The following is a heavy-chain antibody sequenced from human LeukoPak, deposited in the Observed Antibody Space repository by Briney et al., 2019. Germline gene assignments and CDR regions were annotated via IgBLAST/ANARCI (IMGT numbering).Heavy chain of an antibody. CDR1: GGSFSGYY. V-gene: IGHV4-34*01. CDR2: INHSGST. J-gene: IGHJ6*03. D-gene: IGHD3-9*01. Sequence: SETLSLTCAVYGGSFSGYYWSWIRQPPGKGLEWIGEINHSGSTNYNPSLKSRVTISVDTSKNQFSLKLSSVTAADTAVYYCARRRYYDILTYHYYYYMDVWGKGTTVTISS. CDR3: ARRRYYDILTYHYYYYMDV.